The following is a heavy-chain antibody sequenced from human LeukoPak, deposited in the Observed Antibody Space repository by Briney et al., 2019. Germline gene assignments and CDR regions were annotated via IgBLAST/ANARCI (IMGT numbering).Heavy chain of an antibody. CDR1: GFTLRTYG. V-gene: IGHV3-23*01. J-gene: IGHJ2*01. CDR3: ARELVSLGTGYFDL. Sequence: GGSLRLSCEASGFTLRTYGMTWVRQAPGKGLEWVSGITGSSTWTYYADSVKGRFTISRDNSNNTLHLQMNSLRAEDTAIYYCARELVSLGTGYFDLWGSGTLVTVSS. CDR2: ITGSSTWT. D-gene: IGHD7-27*01.